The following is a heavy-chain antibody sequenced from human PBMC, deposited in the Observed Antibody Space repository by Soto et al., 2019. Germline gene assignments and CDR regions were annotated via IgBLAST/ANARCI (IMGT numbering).Heavy chain of an antibody. Sequence: QVQLQESGPGLVKPSETLSLTCTVSGGSISSYYWSWIRQPPGKGLEWIGYIYYSGSTNYNPSLKSRVTTSVATSTNQSALKLGSVAAADTAVYYCARHGDSYGYGYFDYWGQGTLVTVSS. CDR1: GGSISSYY. CDR2: IYYSGST. J-gene: IGHJ4*02. CDR3: ARHGDSYGYGYFDY. D-gene: IGHD5-18*01. V-gene: IGHV4-59*08.